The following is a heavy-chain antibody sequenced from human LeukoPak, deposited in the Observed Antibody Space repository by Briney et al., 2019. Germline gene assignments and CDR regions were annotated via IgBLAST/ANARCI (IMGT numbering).Heavy chain of an antibody. CDR1: GYTFTGYY. Sequence: ASVKVSCKASGYTFTGYYMHWVRQAPGQGLEWMGWINPKSGGTNYAEKFQGRVTMTRDTSISTAYMEVIRLRSDDTAVYYCARGGYDSSGYYSPYYFDYWGQGTLVTVSS. CDR3: ARGGYDSSGYYSPYYFDY. D-gene: IGHD3-22*01. CDR2: INPKSGGT. J-gene: IGHJ4*02. V-gene: IGHV1-2*02.